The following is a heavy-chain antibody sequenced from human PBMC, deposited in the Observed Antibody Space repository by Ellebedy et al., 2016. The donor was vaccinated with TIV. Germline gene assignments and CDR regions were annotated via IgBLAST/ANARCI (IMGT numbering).Heavy chain of an antibody. Sequence: GESLKISXAASGSTFSNAWMSWVRQAPEKGLEWVGRIKSKTDGGTRDFAAPVKGRFSISRDDSKNTLYVQMSSLKTEDTAVYYCTTGLGKTDFDYWGRGTLVTVSS. CDR2: IKSKTDGGTR. J-gene: IGHJ4*02. V-gene: IGHV3-15*01. D-gene: IGHD7-27*01. CDR3: TTGLGKTDFDY. CDR1: GSTFSNAW.